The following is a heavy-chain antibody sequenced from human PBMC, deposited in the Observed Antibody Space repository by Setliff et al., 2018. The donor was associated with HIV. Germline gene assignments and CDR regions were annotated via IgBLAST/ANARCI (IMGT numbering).Heavy chain of an antibody. Sequence: PGGSLRLSCAASGFTFDDYAMHWVRQAPGKALEWVSLIQGDGSRTYYADSVKGRFTISRDNRKDSLYLQMNSLTDEDTAWYYCAKELDCGGDCFAYFDSWGQGTLVTVSS. J-gene: IGHJ4*02. V-gene: IGHV3-43D*04. CDR1: GFTFDDYA. CDR3: AKELDCGGDCFAYFDS. CDR2: IQGDGSRT. D-gene: IGHD2-21*02.